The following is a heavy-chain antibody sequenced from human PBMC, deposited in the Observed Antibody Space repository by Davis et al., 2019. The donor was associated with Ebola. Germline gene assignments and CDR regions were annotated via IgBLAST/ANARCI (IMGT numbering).Heavy chain of an antibody. J-gene: IGHJ2*01. Sequence: AASVKVSCKASGYTFISYYMHWVRQAPGQGLEWMGIINPSGGSTTYAQKFQGRVTMTRDTSTSPVYMGLSSLRSEATAVYYCAREGGNSGWYFDLWGRGTLVTVSS. CDR3: AREGGNSGWYFDL. V-gene: IGHV1-46*01. D-gene: IGHD4-23*01. CDR2: INPSGGST. CDR1: GYTFISYY.